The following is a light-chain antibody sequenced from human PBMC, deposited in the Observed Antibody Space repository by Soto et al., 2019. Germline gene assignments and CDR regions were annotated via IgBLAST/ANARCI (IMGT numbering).Light chain of an antibody. CDR2: GIS. CDR3: HHYSSSATWR. CDR1: QSVSSNY. Sequence: EIVGTQSAGTLSYSPGEKTTLSCTASQSVSSNYLAWYQQQSGQAPRLIIYGISSRATGIPDRFSGSGSGTYFPLTISRLEPQDVAVYYWHHYSSSATWRSGQGTKVDI. J-gene: IGKJ1*01. V-gene: IGKV3-20*01.